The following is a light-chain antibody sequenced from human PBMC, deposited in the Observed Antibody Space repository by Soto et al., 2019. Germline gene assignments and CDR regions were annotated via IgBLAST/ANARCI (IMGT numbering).Light chain of an antibody. CDR3: QSYDSSLSSWV. Sequence: QLVLTQPPSVSGAPGQRVTITCAGSSSNIGAGYDVHWYQQLPGTAPKFLIYGNTNRPSGVPDRFSGSKSGTSASLAITGLQADDEADYYCQSYDSSLSSWVFGGGTKLTVL. CDR2: GNT. CDR1: SSNIGAGYD. V-gene: IGLV1-40*01. J-gene: IGLJ3*02.